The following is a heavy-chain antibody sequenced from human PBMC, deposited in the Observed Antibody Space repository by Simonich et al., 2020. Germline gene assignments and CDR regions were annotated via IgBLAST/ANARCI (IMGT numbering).Heavy chain of an antibody. Sequence: QVQLVESGGGVVQPGRSLRLSCAASGFTFSSYGMHWVRQAPGKGLEGVAVKWKDGSNKYYADSVKGRFTIARDNSKNTLYLQMNSLRAEDTAVYYCARERAAAGEAFDYWGQGTLVTVSS. CDR2: KWKDGSNK. J-gene: IGHJ4*02. CDR3: ARERAAAGEAFDY. CDR1: GFTFSSYG. D-gene: IGHD6-13*01. V-gene: IGHV3-33*01.